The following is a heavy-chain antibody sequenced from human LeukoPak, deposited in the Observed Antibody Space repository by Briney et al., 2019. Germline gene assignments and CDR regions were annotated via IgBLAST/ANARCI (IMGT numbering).Heavy chain of an antibody. CDR1: GFTFSSYS. V-gene: IGHV3-48*04. J-gene: IGHJ4*02. D-gene: IGHD1-7*01. CDR3: ARDPYNWNFQDYFDY. CDR2: ISSSSSTI. Sequence: GGSLRLSCAASGFTFSSYSMNWVRQAPGKGLEWVSYISSSSSTIYYADSVKGRFTISRDNDKNSLYLQMNSLRAEDTAVYYCARDPYNWNFQDYFDYWGQGTLVTVSS.